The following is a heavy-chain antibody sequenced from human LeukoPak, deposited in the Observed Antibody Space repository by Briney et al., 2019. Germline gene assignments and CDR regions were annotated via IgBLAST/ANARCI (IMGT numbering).Heavy chain of an antibody. CDR2: VSAYNGNT. CDR3: ARDFSGTGLYIDY. D-gene: IGHD3-10*01. J-gene: IGHJ4*02. CDR1: GYTFTNYG. Sequence: ASVEVSCKASGYTFTNYGISWVRQAPGQGLEWMGWVSAYNGNTNYAQKLQGRVTMTTDTSTSTVYMELRSLRSDDTAVYYCARDFSGTGLYIDYWGQGTLVTVSS. V-gene: IGHV1-18*01.